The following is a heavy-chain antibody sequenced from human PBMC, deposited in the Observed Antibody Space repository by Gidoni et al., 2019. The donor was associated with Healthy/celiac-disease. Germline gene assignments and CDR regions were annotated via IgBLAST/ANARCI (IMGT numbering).Heavy chain of an antibody. Sequence: QVQLQESGPGLVKPSQTLSLTCTVSAGSISRGGYYWSWIRQHPGKGLGWVGYNQYNGSTYYNPSLKSRVTISLGTSKHQFSLKLSSVPASDTAVYYCAGKDSSVEYYGMDVWGQGTTVTVSS. CDR3: AGKDSSVEYYGMDV. J-gene: IGHJ6*02. V-gene: IGHV4-31*03. D-gene: IGHD6-19*01. CDR2: NQYNGST. CDR1: AGSISRGGYY.